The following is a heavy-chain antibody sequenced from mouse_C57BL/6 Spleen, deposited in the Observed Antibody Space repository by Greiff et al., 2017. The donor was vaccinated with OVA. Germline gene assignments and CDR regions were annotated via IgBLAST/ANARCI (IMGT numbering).Heavy chain of an antibody. CDR3: ASFIATVVATSGDAMDY. CDR2: IYPGSGST. V-gene: IGHV1-55*01. CDR1: GYTFTSYW. Sequence: QVHVKQSGAELVKPGASVKMSCKASGYTFTSYWITWVKQRPGQGLEWIGDIYPGSGSTNYNEKFKSKATLTVDTSSSTAYMQLSSLTSEDSAVYYCASFIATVVATSGDAMDYWGQGTSVTVSS. J-gene: IGHJ4*01. D-gene: IGHD1-1*01.